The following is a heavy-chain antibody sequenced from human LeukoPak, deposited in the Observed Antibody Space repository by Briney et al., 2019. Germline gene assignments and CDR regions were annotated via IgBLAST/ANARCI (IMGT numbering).Heavy chain of an antibody. CDR1: GGSFSGYY. CDR3: AREGGAWTYYDSSGYYSRYSDY. J-gene: IGHJ4*02. CDR2: INHSGST. Sequence: PSETLSLTCAVYGGSFSGYYWSWIRQPPGKGLEWIGEINHSGSTNYNPSLKSRVTISVDTSKNQFSLKLSSVTAADTAVYYCAREGGAWTYYDSSGYYSRYSDYWGQGTLVTVSS. V-gene: IGHV4-34*01. D-gene: IGHD3-22*01.